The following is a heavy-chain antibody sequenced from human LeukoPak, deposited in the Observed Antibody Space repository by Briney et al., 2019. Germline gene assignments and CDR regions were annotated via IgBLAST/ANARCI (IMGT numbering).Heavy chain of an antibody. D-gene: IGHD3-10*01. CDR3: ARASYGSGSWEDYYGMDV. CDR1: GGSISSGGYY. CDR2: IYYSGST. J-gene: IGHJ6*02. V-gene: IGHV4-31*03. Sequence: PSETLSLTCTVSGGSISSGGYYWSWIRQHPGKGLEWIGYIYYSGSTYYNPSLKSRVTISVDTSKNQFSLKLSSVTAADTAVYYCARASYGSGSWEDYYGMDVWGQGTTVTVSS.